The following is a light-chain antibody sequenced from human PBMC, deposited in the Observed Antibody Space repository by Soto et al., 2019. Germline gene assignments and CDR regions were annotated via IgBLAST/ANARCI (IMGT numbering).Light chain of an antibody. J-gene: IGKJ1*01. CDR1: QSITGW. CDR2: KAS. V-gene: IGKV1-5*03. Sequence: DIQMTQSPPTLSASVGDRVTISCRASQSITGWLAWFQQKPGKAPNLLISKASKLESGVPSRSSGSGSGTDFTLTTRRLQPDDFANYYCQQYNPYSPWTFGQGTKVDSK. CDR3: QQYNPYSPWT.